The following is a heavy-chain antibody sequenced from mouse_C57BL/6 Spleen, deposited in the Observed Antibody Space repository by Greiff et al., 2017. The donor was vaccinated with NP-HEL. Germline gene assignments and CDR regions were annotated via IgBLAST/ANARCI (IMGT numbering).Heavy chain of an antibody. CDR1: GYTFTDYE. Sequence: VKLVESGAELVRPGASVTLSCKASGYTFTDYEMHWVKQTPVHGLEWIGAIDPETGGTAYNQKFKGKAILTADKSSSTAYMELRSLTSEDSAVYYCTRKDYGSSGFAYWGQGTLVTVSA. V-gene: IGHV1-15*01. D-gene: IGHD1-1*01. J-gene: IGHJ3*01. CDR3: TRKDYGSSGFAY. CDR2: IDPETGGT.